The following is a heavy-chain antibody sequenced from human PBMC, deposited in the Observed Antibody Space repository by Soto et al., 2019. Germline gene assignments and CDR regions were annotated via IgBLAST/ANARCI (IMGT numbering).Heavy chain of an antibody. J-gene: IGHJ4*02. D-gene: IGHD7-27*01. Sequence: SETLSLTCAVSGDSISSSVWWTWVRQPPGKGLEWIGEVFHTGNTNYNLSLKSRVTMSVDKSTNEFSLKVTSVTAADTAIYYCARKAWVRFDYWGQGALVTVSS. CDR1: GDSISSSVW. CDR2: VFHTGNT. CDR3: ARKAWVRFDY. V-gene: IGHV4-4*02.